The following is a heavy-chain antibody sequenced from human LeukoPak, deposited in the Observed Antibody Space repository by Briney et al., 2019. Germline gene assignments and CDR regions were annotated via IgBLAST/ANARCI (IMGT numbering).Heavy chain of an antibody. Sequence: ASVKVSCKASGYTFTSYDINWVRQATGQGLEWMGWMNPNSGNTGYAQKFQGRVTMTRNTSISTAYMELSSLRSEDTAVYYCATGSYGHIHFDYWGQGTLVTVSS. V-gene: IGHV1-8*01. J-gene: IGHJ4*02. CDR2: MNPNSGNT. CDR3: ATGSYGHIHFDY. CDR1: GYTFTSYD. D-gene: IGHD1-26*01.